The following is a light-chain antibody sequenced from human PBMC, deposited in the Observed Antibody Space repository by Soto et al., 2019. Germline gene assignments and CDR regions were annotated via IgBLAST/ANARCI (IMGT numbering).Light chain of an antibody. Sequence: DIQLTQSPSFLSAFVGDTVTITCRASQAMSTYLAWYQQKPGKVPKLLIRSASTLQSGVPPRFSGGGSGTEFTLTISTLQPDDFAIYYCQQLNGYQLAFGGGTNVEIK. V-gene: IGKV1-9*01. CDR1: QAMSTY. J-gene: IGKJ4*01. CDR3: QQLNGYQLA. CDR2: SAS.